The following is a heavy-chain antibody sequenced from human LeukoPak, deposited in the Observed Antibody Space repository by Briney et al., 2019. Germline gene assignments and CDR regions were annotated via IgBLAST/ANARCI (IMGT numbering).Heavy chain of an antibody. J-gene: IGHJ4*02. CDR1: GGSISSTTYY. Sequence: SETLSLTCTVSGGSISSTTYYWGWIRQPPGKGLEWIGSIYYSGSTYYNPSLKSRVTISVDTSKNQFSLILSSVTAADTAVYYCARHQFHSRPYSFDYWGQGTLVTVSA. CDR2: IYYSGST. CDR3: ARHQFHSRPYSFDY. D-gene: IGHD6-13*01. V-gene: IGHV4-39*01.